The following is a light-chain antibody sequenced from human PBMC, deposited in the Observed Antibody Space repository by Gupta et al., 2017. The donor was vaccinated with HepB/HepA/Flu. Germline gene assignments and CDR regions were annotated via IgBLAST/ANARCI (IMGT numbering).Light chain of an antibody. J-gene: IGKJ2*01. V-gene: IGKV2-30*01. CDR2: NVS. CDR3: QQYTNGPHT. CDR1: QSLVYTVGSTS. Sequence: DVVLTQSPLSLPVTLGQPASSTCSSSQSLVYTVGSTSLNWYHQGPGQSPMLLIYNVSNRDSGVPDRFSGSGSGTDFTLTISRLEPEDVGIYYCQQYTNGPHTFGQGTXVDIK.